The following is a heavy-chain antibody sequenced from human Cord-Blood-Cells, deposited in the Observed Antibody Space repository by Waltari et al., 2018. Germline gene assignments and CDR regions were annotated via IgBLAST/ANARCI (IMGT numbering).Heavy chain of an antibody. CDR2: IYHSGST. J-gene: IGHJ6*03. D-gene: IGHD3-22*01. CDR3: ARGSGDSSGYYYYYYYMDV. CDR1: GYSIRSGYS. V-gene: IGHV4-38-2*01. Sequence: QVQLQESGPGLVKPSETLSLTCAVSGYSIRSGYSWGWLRQPPGTGLEWIGSIYHSGSTYYNPSLKSRVTISVDTSKNQFSLKLSSVTAADTAVYYCARGSGDSSGYYYYYYYMDVWGKGTTVTVSS.